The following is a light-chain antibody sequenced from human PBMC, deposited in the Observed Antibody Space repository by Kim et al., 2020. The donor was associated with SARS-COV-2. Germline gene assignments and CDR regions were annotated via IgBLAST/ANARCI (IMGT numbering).Light chain of an antibody. V-gene: IGKV3-15*01. J-gene: IGKJ1*01. CDR1: QSVSSN. CDR3: QQYNYWPRT. Sequence: VSPGERATRTGRASQSVSSNLGWYQQKPGQAPRILIYGASTRATGIPARFSGSGSGTEFTLTISSLQSEDFAVYYCQQYNYWPRTFGQGTKVDIK. CDR2: GAS.